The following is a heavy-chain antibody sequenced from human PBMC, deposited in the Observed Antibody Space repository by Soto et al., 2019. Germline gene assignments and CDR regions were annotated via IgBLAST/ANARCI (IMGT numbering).Heavy chain of an antibody. Sequence: QVQLQESGPGLVKPSQTLSLTCSVSGGSINSNNYFWSWIRQQPERGLQWIGYVSYSGSTRYNPSLKSRVTMSLDTSNTQFSLRLNSVTAADTAVYFCARTITPVAEVVPSPRELYFDYWCQGTQFTVSS. J-gene: IGHJ4*02. D-gene: IGHD2-2*01. V-gene: IGHV4-31*03. CDR3: ARTITPVAEVVPSPRELYFDY. CDR2: VSYSGST. CDR1: GGSINSNNYF.